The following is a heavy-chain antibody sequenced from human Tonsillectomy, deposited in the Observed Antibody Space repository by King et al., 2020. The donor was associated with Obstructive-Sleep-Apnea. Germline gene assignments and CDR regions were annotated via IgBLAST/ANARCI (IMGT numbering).Heavy chain of an antibody. CDR1: GGSISSYY. CDR3: ARDSRGYYQAFDY. V-gene: IGHV4-59*12. Sequence: VQLQESGPGLVKPSETLSLTCTVSGGSISSYYWSWVRQPPGKGLEWIGYIYYSGSTNYNPSLKSRVTISVDTSKNEFSLKLSSVTAAATAVYYCARDSRGYYQAFDYWGQGALVTVSS. CDR2: IYYSGST. J-gene: IGHJ4*02. D-gene: IGHD3-22*01.